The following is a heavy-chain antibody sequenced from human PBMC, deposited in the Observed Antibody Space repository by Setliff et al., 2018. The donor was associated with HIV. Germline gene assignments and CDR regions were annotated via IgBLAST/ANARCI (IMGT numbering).Heavy chain of an antibody. V-gene: IGHV4-61*02. D-gene: IGHD3-22*01. CDR2: IYTSGSS. CDR1: GGSISSDSYY. Sequence: SETLSLTCTVSGGSISSDSYYWSWIRQPAGKGLEWIGRIYTSGSSNYNPSLKSRVTISVDTSKNQFFLKLSSVTAADTAVYYCARSSGYYSTVFDWGQGTRVTVSS. CDR3: ARSSGYYSTVFD. J-gene: IGHJ4*02.